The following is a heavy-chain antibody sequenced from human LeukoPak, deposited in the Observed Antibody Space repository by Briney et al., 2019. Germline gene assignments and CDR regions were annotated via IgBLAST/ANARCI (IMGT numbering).Heavy chain of an antibody. V-gene: IGHV1-46*01. D-gene: IGHD5-18*01. CDR2: INPSGGST. CDR3: ARLGYGDAFDI. J-gene: IGHJ3*02. CDR1: GYTLTSYF. Sequence: ASVKVSCKASGYTLTSYFIHWVRPAPGQGLEWMGIINPSGGSTRYAQKFQGRVTMTRDTSTSTVYMELSSLRSEDTAVYYCARLGYGDAFDIWGQGTMVTVSS.